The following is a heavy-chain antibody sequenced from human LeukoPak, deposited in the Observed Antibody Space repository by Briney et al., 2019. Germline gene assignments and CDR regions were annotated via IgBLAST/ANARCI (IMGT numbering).Heavy chain of an antibody. V-gene: IGHV4-61*02. J-gene: IGHJ4*02. D-gene: IGHD2-21*02. CDR1: GGSISSGSYY. Sequence: SETLSLTCTVSGGSISSGSYYWCWIRQPAGKGLEWIGRIYTSGSTNYNPSLKSRVTISVDTSKNQFSLKLSSVTAADTAVYYCARAASVTAIYFDYWGQGTLVTVSS. CDR2: IYTSGST. CDR3: ARAASVTAIYFDY.